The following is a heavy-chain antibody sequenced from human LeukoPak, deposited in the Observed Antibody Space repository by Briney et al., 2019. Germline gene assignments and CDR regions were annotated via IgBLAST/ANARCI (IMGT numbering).Heavy chain of an antibody. CDR2: VDPEDGET. J-gene: IGHJ4*02. CDR1: GYTFTRYY. V-gene: IGHV1-69-2*01. CDR3: ATDTLMVRGVIGY. D-gene: IGHD3-10*01. Sequence: GASVKVSCKASGYTFTRYYMHWVPQAPGKGLEGRGRVDPEDGETIYAEKFQGRVTITADTSTDTAYMELSSLRSEDTAVYYCATDTLMVRGVIGYWGQETLVTVSS.